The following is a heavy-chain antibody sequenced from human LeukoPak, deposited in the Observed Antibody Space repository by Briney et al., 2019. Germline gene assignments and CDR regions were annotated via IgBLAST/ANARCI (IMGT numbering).Heavy chain of an antibody. D-gene: IGHD2-2*01. V-gene: IGHV3-11*01. CDR2: ISSSGSTI. J-gene: IGHJ4*02. CDR3: TTLGYVVPAAISAY. CDR1: GFTFSDYY. Sequence: GGSPRLSCAASGFTFSDYYMSWIRQAPGKGLEWVSYISSSGSTIYYADSVKGRFTISRDNAKNSLYLQMNSLRAEDTAVYYCTTLGYVVPAAISAYWGQGTLVTVSS.